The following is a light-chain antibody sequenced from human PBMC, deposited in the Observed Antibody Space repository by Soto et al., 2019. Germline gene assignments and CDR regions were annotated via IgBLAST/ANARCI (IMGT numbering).Light chain of an antibody. CDR2: EVN. V-gene: IGLV2-8*01. CDR1: SSDVGGYNY. Sequence: QSALTQPPSASGSPGQSVTISCTGTSSDVGGYNYVSWYQQHPGKAPKLMIYEVNKRPSGVPDRFSGSKSGNTASLTVSGLQAEDEADYCCSSYAGSNKVFGGGTKLTVL. J-gene: IGLJ3*02. CDR3: SSYAGSNKV.